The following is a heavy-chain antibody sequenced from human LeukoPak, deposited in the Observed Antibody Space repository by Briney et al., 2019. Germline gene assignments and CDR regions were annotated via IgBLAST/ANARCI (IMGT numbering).Heavy chain of an antibody. D-gene: IGHD1-26*01. CDR3: AKDATTRYSGSYYVSGY. CDR2: ISGSGGST. Sequence: GGSLRLSCAASGFTFSSYAMSWVRQAPGKGLEWVSAISGSGGSTYYADSVMGRFTISRDNSKNTLYLQMNSLRAEDTAVYYCAKDATTRYSGSYYVSGYWGQGTLVTVSS. V-gene: IGHV3-23*01. J-gene: IGHJ4*02. CDR1: GFTFSSYA.